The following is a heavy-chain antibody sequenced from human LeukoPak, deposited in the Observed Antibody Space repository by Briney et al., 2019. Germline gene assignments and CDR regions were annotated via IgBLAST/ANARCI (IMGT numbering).Heavy chain of an antibody. CDR2: IYYSGST. D-gene: IGHD4-17*01. CDR3: ASGGTTLFDY. Sequence: PSETLSLTCTVSGGSISGYSWSWIRQPPGKGLEWIGYIYYSGSTNYNTSLKSRVTISVDTSKNQFSLKLSSVTAADTAVYYCASGGTTLFDYWGQGTLVTVSS. CDR1: GGSISGYS. J-gene: IGHJ4*02. V-gene: IGHV4-59*01.